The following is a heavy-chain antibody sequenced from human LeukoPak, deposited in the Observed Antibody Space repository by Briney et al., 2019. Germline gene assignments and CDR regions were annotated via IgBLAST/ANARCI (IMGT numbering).Heavy chain of an antibody. CDR2: INQSGST. J-gene: IGHJ4*02. CDR3: ARAGYCGSTSCFDPDREYFDY. CDR1: GGSFSGYY. Sequence: SETLSLTCAVYGGSFSGYYWTWIRLPPGKGLEWIGEINQSGSTNFNPSLKSRVIISIDTSKNQSSLKLSSVTAADTAVYYCARAGYCGSTSCFDPDREYFDYWGQGTLVTVSS. V-gene: IGHV4-34*01. D-gene: IGHD2-2*01.